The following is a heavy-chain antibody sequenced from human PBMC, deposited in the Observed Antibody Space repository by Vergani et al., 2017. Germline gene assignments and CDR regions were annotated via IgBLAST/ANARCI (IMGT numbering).Heavy chain of an antibody. J-gene: IGHJ6*02. CDR2: ISSNGGST. CDR1: GFTFSSYA. D-gene: IGHD3-10*01. Sequence: VQLVESGGGLVQPGGSLRLSCSASGFTFSSYAMHWVRQAPGKGLEYVSAISSNGGSTYYADSVKGRFTISRDNAKNSLYLQMNSLGAEDTAVYYCARARHYYGSGGGSYSVWGQGTTVTVSS. V-gene: IGHV3-64*04. CDR3: ARARHYYGSGGGSYSV.